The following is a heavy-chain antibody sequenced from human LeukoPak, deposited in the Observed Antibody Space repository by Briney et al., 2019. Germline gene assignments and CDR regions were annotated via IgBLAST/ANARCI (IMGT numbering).Heavy chain of an antibody. Sequence: PSETLSLTCTVSGGSISSGGYYWSWIRQHPGKGLEWIGYIYYSGSTYHNPSLKSRVTISVDTSKNQFSLKLSSVTAADTAVYYCAREGGSYGSFDYWGQGTLVTVSS. CDR2: IYYSGST. CDR3: AREGGSYGSFDY. V-gene: IGHV4-31*03. CDR1: GGSISSGGYY. J-gene: IGHJ4*02. D-gene: IGHD1-26*01.